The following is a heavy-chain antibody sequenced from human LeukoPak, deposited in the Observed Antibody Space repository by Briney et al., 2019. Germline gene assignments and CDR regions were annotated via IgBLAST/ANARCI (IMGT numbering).Heavy chain of an antibody. CDR3: ARVIFRGPVEACSGGSCYSGENWFDP. J-gene: IGHJ5*02. V-gene: IGHV4-61*02. D-gene: IGHD2-15*01. Sequence: SETLSLTCTVSGGSISSGSYYWSWIRQPAGKGLEWIGRIYTSGSTNYNPSLKSRVTISVDTSKNQFSLKLSSVTAADTAVYYCARVIFRGPVEACSGGSCYSGENWFDPWGQGTLVTVSS. CDR1: GGSISSGSYY. CDR2: IYTSGST.